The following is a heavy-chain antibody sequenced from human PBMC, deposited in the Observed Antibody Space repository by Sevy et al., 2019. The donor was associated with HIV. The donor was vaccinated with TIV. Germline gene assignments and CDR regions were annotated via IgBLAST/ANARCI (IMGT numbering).Heavy chain of an antibody. V-gene: IGHV3-21*01. CDR3: ASGSLDSTGYPFDY. CDR2: ISSSSTYI. Sequence: GGSLRLSCAASGFTFSIYTMNWVRQAPGKGLEWVSSISSSSTYIYYADSVRGRFTISRDNAKNSLYLQMHSRRAEDTAVYYCASGSLDSTGYPFDYWGQGTLVTVSS. CDR1: GFTFSIYT. D-gene: IGHD3-22*01. J-gene: IGHJ4*02.